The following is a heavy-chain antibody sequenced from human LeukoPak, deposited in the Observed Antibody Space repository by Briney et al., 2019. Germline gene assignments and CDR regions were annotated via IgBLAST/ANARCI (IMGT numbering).Heavy chain of an antibody. CDR2: IYSGGST. CDR1: EFSVGSNY. Sequence: PGGSLRLSCAASEFSVGSNYMTWVRQAPGKGLEWVSLIYSGGSTYYADSVKGRFTISRDNSKNTLYLQMNSLRAEDTAVYYCARAIVGAASGFDYWGQGTLVTVSS. J-gene: IGHJ4*02. V-gene: IGHV3-66*01. D-gene: IGHD1-26*01. CDR3: ARAIVGAASGFDY.